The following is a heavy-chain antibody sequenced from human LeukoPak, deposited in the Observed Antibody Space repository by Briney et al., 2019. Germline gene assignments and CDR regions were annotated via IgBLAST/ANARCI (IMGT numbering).Heavy chain of an antibody. V-gene: IGHV3-23*01. D-gene: IGHD5-12*01. CDR1: GFTFSNYA. Sequence: GGSLRLSCTASGFTFSNYAMNWVRQAPGKGLEWVSSISGSGGSTYDADSVKGRFTISRDNSKNTLYVQMNSLRAEDTAVYYCAKTRGYSGYDPLDSWGQGTLVTVSS. CDR3: AKTRGYSGYDPLDS. J-gene: IGHJ4*02. CDR2: ISGSGGST.